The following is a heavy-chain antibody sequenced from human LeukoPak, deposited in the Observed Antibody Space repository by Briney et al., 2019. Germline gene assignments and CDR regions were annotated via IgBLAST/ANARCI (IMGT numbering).Heavy chain of an antibody. V-gene: IGHV1-2*02. CDR3: ATDFWSGYYFDY. D-gene: IGHD3-3*01. CDR1: VYTFSGYY. Sequence: GASVKVSCKASVYTFSGYYMHWVRQAPGQGLEWMGWINPHSGDTNYAQKFQGRVTMTGDTSISTGYMEVSGLRSDDTAIYFCATDFWSGYYFDYWGQGTQVTVSS. CDR2: INPHSGDT. J-gene: IGHJ4*02.